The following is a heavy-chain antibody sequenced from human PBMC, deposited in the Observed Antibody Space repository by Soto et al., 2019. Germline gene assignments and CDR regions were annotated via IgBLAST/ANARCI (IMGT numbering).Heavy chain of an antibody. Sequence: QVQLVQSGAGVKKPGSSVKVSCKASGGTFSSYTISWVRQAPGQGLEWMGRIIPILGIANYAQKFQGRVTITADKDTSTAYMELSRLRSEDTAVYYCARDFRYCSSTSCPLDYWGQGTLVTVSS. CDR2: IIPILGIA. D-gene: IGHD2-2*01. CDR3: ARDFRYCSSTSCPLDY. CDR1: GGTFSSYT. V-gene: IGHV1-69*08. J-gene: IGHJ4*02.